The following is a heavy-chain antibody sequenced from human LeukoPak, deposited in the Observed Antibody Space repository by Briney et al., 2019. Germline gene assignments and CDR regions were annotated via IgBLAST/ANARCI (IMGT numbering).Heavy chain of an antibody. Sequence: ASVKVSCKASGYTFTSYDINWVRQATGQGLEWMGWMNPNTGNAGYAQKFQGRVTITWDASISTAFMDLSSLRSEDTAVYFCARVGYSNSYDYWGQGTLVTVSS. J-gene: IGHJ4*02. CDR2: MNPNTGNA. CDR3: ARVGYSNSYDY. V-gene: IGHV1-8*01. CDR1: GYTFTSYD. D-gene: IGHD4-11*01.